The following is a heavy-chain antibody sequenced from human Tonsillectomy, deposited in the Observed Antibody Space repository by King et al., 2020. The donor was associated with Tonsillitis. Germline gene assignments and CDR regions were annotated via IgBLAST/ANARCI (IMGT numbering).Heavy chain of an antibody. CDR1: GFTFSSYS. J-gene: IGHJ5*02. CDR3: ARAYYGDYRYWFDP. CDR2: ISSSSSTI. D-gene: IGHD4-17*01. V-gene: IGHV3-48*02. Sequence: QLVESGGGLVQPGGSLRLSCAASGFTFSSYSMNWVRQAPGKGLEWVSYISSSSSTIYYADSVKGRSTISRDNAKNSLYLQMNSLRDEDTAVYYCARAYYGDYRYWFDPWGQGTLVTVSS.